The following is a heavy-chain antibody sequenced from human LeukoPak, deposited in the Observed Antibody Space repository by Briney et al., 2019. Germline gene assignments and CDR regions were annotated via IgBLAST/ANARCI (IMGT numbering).Heavy chain of an antibody. CDR1: GFTFSSYA. D-gene: IGHD3-10*01. J-gene: IGHJ3*02. CDR2: ISGSGGST. Sequence: GGSLRLSCAASGFTFSSYAMSWVRQAPGKGLEWVSAISGSGGSTYYADSVKGRFTISRDNSKNTLYLQMNSLRAEDTAVYCCAKRVNYYGSGSLFSAFDIWGQGTMVTVSS. CDR3: AKRVNYYGSGSLFSAFDI. V-gene: IGHV3-23*01.